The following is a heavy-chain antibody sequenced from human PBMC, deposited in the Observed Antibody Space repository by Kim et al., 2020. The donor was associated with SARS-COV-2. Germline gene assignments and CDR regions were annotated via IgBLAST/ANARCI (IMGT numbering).Heavy chain of an antibody. D-gene: IGHD2-2*01. J-gene: IGHJ3*02. V-gene: IGHV4-34*01. CDR2: INHSGST. Sequence: SETLSLTCAVYGGSFSGYYWSWIRQPPGKGLEWIGEINHSGSTNYNPYLKSRVTISVDTSKNQFSLKLSSVTAADTAAYYCARGYCSSTSCYGPYAFDIWGQGTMVTVSS. CDR3: ARGYCSSTSCYGPYAFDI. CDR1: GGSFSGYY.